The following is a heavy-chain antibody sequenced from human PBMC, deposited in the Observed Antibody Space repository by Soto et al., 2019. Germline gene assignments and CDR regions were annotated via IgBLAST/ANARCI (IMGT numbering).Heavy chain of an antibody. J-gene: IGHJ4*02. CDR3: AAGSRWYEYFDY. CDR2: IDHSGST. D-gene: IGHD6-19*01. CDR1: GGSFSGNY. V-gene: IGHV4-34*01. Sequence: QVQLQQWGAGLLKPSETLSLACAVYGGSFSGNYWSWIRQPPGKGLEWIGEIDHSGSTHYNPSLKSRVTMSVDTSKNHFSLKVISVTAADTAVYYCAAGSRWYEYFDYWGQGSLVTVSS.